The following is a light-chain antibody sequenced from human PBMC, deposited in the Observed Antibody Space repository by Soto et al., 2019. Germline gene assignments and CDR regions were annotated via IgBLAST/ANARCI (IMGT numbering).Light chain of an antibody. CDR3: QVWDSSSDLYV. J-gene: IGLJ1*01. V-gene: IGLV3-21*02. CDR2: DDS. CDR1: NIGSKA. Sequence: YELAQPPSLSVAPGQTARITCGGHNIGSKAVHWYRQQPGQAPVLVVHDDSDRPSGIPERFSGSNSGNTATLTISRVEAGDEADYYCQVWDSSSDLYVFGIGTKVTVL.